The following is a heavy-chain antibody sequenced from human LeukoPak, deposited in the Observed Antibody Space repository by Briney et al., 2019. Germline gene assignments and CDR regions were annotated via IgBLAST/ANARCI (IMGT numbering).Heavy chain of an antibody. D-gene: IGHD5/OR15-5a*01. V-gene: IGHV4-34*01. CDR1: GGSFSGYY. CDR3: ARSSGDKSTMDH. J-gene: IGHJ4*02. Sequence: SETLSLTCTVYGGSFSGYYWTWIRQPPGKGLEWIGEINHSGSTNYNPSLKSRVTMSVDTSKKQFSLKMTSVTAADTAVYYCARSSGDKSTMDHWGQGTLVTVSS. CDR2: INHSGST.